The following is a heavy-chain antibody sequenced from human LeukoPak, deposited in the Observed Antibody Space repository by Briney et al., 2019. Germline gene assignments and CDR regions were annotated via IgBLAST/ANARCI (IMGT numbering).Heavy chain of an antibody. V-gene: IGHV3-23*01. J-gene: IGHJ4*02. D-gene: IGHD3-10*01. CDR3: AKDEFVDSRYYYGSGSTLFDY. CDR1: GFTFSSYG. CDR2: ISGSGGST. Sequence: GGSLRLSCAASGFTFSSYGMSWVRQAPGKGLEWVSAISGSGGSTYYADSVKGRFTISRDNSKNTLYLQMNSLRAEDTAVYYCAKDEFVDSRYYYGSGSTLFDYWGQGTLVTVSS.